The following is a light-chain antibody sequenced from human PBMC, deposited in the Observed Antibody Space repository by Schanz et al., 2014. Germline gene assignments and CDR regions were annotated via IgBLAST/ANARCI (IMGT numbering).Light chain of an antibody. Sequence: DIVMTQSPDSLAVSLGERATLNCKSSQNLLHSSNNRNYLAWYQLKPGQPPKLLIYWASTREAGVPDRFSGGGSGTDFTLTISSLQAEDVAVYFCHQYHSTPDTFGQGTKVEIK. CDR2: WAS. CDR3: HQYHSTPDT. CDR1: QNLLHSSNNRNY. V-gene: IGKV4-1*01. J-gene: IGKJ2*01.